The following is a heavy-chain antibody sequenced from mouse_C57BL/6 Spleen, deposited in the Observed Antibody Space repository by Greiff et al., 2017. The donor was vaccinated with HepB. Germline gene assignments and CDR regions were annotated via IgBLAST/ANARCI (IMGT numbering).Heavy chain of an antibody. CDR2: IYPRSGNT. D-gene: IGHD1-2*01. Sequence: VKLQESGAELARPGASVKLSCKASGYTFTSYGISWVKQRTGQGLEWIGEIYPRSGNTYYNEKFKGKATLTADKSSSTAYMELRSLTSEDSAVYFCASSLLKDYWGQGTTLTVSS. J-gene: IGHJ2*01. CDR3: ASSLLKDY. V-gene: IGHV1-81*01. CDR1: GYTFTSYG.